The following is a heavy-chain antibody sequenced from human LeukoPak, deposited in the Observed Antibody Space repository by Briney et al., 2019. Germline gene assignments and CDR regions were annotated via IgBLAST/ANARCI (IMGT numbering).Heavy chain of an antibody. CDR1: GDSVSSGY. V-gene: IGHV4-4*09. D-gene: IGHD2-15*01. CDR3: AGRGHRYSRD. CDR2: IYDSGIT. Sequence: SETLSLTCTVSGDSVSSGYWNWIRQPPGKGLEWIGYIYDSGITGYSPSLKSRLTISVDTSNNQFSLSLSSVTAADTAVYYCAGRGHRYSRDWGQGILVTVSS. J-gene: IGHJ1*01.